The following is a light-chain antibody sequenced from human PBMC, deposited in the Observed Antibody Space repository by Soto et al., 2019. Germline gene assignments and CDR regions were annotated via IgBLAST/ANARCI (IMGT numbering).Light chain of an antibody. V-gene: IGKV3-15*01. Sequence: EIVMTQSPATLSVSPGERATLSCRASQSVSSNLAWYQQKPGQAPRLLIYGASTRATGIPGRFSGSGSGTEFTLTISSLQSEDFAVYYCQQYNTPRTFGQGTKVEIK. CDR1: QSVSSN. J-gene: IGKJ1*01. CDR2: GAS. CDR3: QQYNTPRT.